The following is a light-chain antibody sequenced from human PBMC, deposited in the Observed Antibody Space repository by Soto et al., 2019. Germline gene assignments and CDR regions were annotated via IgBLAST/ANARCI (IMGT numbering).Light chain of an antibody. V-gene: IGKV1-5*01. Sequence: DIQMTQSPSNLSASVGDRVTITCRASQSISRSLAWYQQKPGKAPNLLIYDVSSLESGVPSRFSGSGFGTEFTLTISSLQPDDFATYYCQQYNSYLLTFGPGTTVDIK. CDR3: QQYNSYLLT. CDR2: DVS. CDR1: QSISRS. J-gene: IGKJ3*01.